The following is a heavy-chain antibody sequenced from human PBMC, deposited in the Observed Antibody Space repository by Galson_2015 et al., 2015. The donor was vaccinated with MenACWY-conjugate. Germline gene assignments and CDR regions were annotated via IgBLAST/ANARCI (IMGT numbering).Heavy chain of an antibody. CDR3: ARAGPYFNRWRGYCDD. J-gene: IGHJ4*02. CDR2: IIPMVGRE. CDR1: GGTFSNYA. V-gene: IGHV1-69*04. D-gene: IGHD3-3*01. Sequence: SVKVSCKASGGTFSNYAISWVRQAPGQGLEWMGRIIPMVGRETYAQKFQGRVTITADTSTKTAYMDLSSLRSDDTAVYYCARAGPYFNRWRGYCDDWGQGTLVTVSS.